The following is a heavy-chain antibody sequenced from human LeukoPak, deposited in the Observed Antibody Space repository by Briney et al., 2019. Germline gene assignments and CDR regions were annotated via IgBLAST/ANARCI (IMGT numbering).Heavy chain of an antibody. CDR2: IKEDGSVK. Sequence: PGGSLRLSCAASGFTFSSYWMSWVRQAPGKGLEWVANIKEDGSVKYYVDSVKGRFTISRDSAKNSVYLQMNSLRAEDTAVYYCARIGYSSSSFDYWGQGILVTVSS. J-gene: IGHJ4*02. V-gene: IGHV3-7*01. CDR3: ARIGYSSSSFDY. CDR1: GFTFSSYW. D-gene: IGHD6-6*01.